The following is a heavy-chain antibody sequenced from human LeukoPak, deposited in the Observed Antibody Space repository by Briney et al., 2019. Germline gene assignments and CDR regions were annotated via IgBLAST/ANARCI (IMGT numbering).Heavy chain of an antibody. J-gene: IGHJ4*02. CDR2: LSYDGSNK. CDR1: GFTFSSYG. CDR3: ARAYSSGRDY. V-gene: IGHV3-30*03. Sequence: GGSLRLSCAASGFTFSSYGMHWVRQAPGKGLEWVAVLSYDGSNKYYADSVKGRFTISRDNSKTPLYLQRNSLRAEDTALYSCARAYSSGRDYWGQGTLVTVSS. D-gene: IGHD6-25*01.